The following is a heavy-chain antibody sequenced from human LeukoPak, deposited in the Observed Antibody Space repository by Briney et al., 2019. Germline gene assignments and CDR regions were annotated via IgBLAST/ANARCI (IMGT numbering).Heavy chain of an antibody. CDR3: AKYNYDFWSGYPHYFDY. V-gene: IGHV3-23*01. J-gene: IGHJ4*02. Sequence: GGSLSLSCAASGFTFSSYAMSWVRQAPGKGLEWVSAISGSGGTTYYADSVKGRFTISRDNSKNTLYLQVNSLRAEDTAVYYCAKYNYDFWSGYPHYFDYWGQGTLVTVSS. D-gene: IGHD3-3*01. CDR1: GFTFSSYA. CDR2: ISGSGGTT.